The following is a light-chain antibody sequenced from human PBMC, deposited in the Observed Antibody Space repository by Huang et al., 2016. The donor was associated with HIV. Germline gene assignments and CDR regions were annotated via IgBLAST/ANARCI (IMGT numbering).Light chain of an antibody. CDR3: QQSYSIPS. CDR2: AAD. Sequence: DIQMTQSPSSLSASVGDRVTITCRSSESISSYLNWYQQKPGKGPKLLIYAADSLRRGVPSRFSGSGSGTDFTLTISSLQPEDFATYFCQQSYSIPSFGGGTKVDTK. J-gene: IGKJ4*01. CDR1: ESISSY. V-gene: IGKV1-39*01.